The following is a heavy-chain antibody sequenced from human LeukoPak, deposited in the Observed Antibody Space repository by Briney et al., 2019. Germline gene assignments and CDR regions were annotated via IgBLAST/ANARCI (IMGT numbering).Heavy chain of an antibody. CDR3: ARARPSYYYDSSGYYYGMEPFDY. J-gene: IGHJ4*02. CDR2: INPNSGGT. D-gene: IGHD3-22*01. CDR1: GYTFTGYY. V-gene: IGHV1-2*02. Sequence: ASVKVSCRASGYTFTGYYMHWVRQAPGQGLEWMGWINPNSGGTNYAQKFQGRVTMTRDTSISTAYMELSRLRSDDTAVYYCARARPSYYYDSSGYYYGMEPFDYWGQGTLVTVSS.